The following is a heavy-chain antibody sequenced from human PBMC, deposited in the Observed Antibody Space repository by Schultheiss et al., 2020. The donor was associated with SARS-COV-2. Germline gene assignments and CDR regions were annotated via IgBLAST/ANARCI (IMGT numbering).Heavy chain of an antibody. D-gene: IGHD2-21*02. CDR2: ISGSGGST. Sequence: GGSLRLSCAASGFTFSSYAMSWVRQAPGKGLEWVSAISGSGGSTYYADSVKGRFTISRDNSKNTLYLQMNSLRAEDTAVYYCARDAYPVTYCGGDCFKTRYFDYWGQGTLVTVSS. CDR3: ARDAYPVTYCGGDCFKTRYFDY. V-gene: IGHV3-23*01. J-gene: IGHJ4*02. CDR1: GFTFSSYA.